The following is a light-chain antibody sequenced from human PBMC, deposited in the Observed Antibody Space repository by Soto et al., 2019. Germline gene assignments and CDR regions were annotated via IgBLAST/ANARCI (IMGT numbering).Light chain of an antibody. CDR2: DAS. CDR1: HDIRNY. J-gene: IGKJ5*01. Sequence: DIHMTQSPSSLSASVGNIFTITCQASHDIRNYLNWYQQKPGKAPRLLIYDASNMEKGVPSRFTGSGSGTDFILTISSLQTEDIATYYCQQYENFPITFGQGTRLEIK. CDR3: QQYENFPIT. V-gene: IGKV1-33*01.